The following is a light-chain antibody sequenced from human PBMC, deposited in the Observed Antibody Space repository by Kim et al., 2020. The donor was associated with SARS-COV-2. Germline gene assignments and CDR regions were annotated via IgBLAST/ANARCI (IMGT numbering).Light chain of an antibody. CDR3: QQYINWPLT. J-gene: IGKJ4*01. V-gene: IGKV3-15*01. CDR1: QSVSSN. CDR2: GAS. Sequence: EIVMTQSPATLSVSPGERATLSCRASQSVSSNLAWYQQKPGQAPRLLIYGASTRATNIPARFSGSGSGTEFTLTISTLQSEDFAVYHCQQYINWPLTFGGGTKVDIK.